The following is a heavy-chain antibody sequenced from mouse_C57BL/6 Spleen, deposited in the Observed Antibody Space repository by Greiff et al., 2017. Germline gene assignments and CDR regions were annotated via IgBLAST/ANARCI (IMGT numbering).Heavy chain of an antibody. V-gene: IGHV1-74*01. CDR1: GYTFTSYW. CDR2: IHPADSDT. D-gene: IGHD2-1*01. J-gene: IGHJ2*01. CDR3: ATTMGTVDYFDY. Sequence: QVQLQQSGAELVKPGASVKVSCKASGYTFTSYWMHWVKQRPGHGLEWIGRIHPADSDTNYNQKFKGKATLTVAKSSSTAYMQLSSLTSEDSAVSDCATTMGTVDYFDYWGQGTTLTVSS.